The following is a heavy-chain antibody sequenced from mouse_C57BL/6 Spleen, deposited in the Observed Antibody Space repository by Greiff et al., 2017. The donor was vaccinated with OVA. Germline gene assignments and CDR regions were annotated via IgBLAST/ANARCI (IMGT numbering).Heavy chain of an antibody. Sequence: VQLQQPGAELVKPGASVKMSCKASGYTFTSYWITWVKQRPGQGLEWIGDIYPGSGSTNYNEKFKSKATLTVDTSSSTAYMQLRSLTSEDSAVYYSARGYGYDDDVDDWGKGTTLTVAS. V-gene: IGHV1-55*01. CDR3: ARGYGYDDDVDD. CDR1: GYTFTSYW. D-gene: IGHD2-2*01. CDR2: IYPGSGST. J-gene: IGHJ2*01.